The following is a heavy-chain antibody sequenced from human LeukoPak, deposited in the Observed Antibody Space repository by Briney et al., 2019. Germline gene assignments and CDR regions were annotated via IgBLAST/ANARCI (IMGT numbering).Heavy chain of an antibody. CDR3: AKDEAGSTIFGVVTPSFDY. J-gene: IGHJ4*02. Sequence: GGSLRLSCAASGFTFSSYAMSWVRQAPGKGLEWVSAISGSGGSTYYADSVKGRFTISRDNSKNTLYLQMNSLRAEDTAVYYCAKDEAGSTIFGVVTPSFDYWGQGTLVTVSS. CDR2: ISGSGGST. D-gene: IGHD3-3*01. CDR1: GFTFSSYA. V-gene: IGHV3-23*01.